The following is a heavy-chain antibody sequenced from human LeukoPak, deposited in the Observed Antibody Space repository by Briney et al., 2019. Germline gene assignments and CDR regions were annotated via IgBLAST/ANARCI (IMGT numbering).Heavy chain of an antibody. CDR2: ISGSSSYI. CDR3: AKDSSSSGKNWFDP. Sequence: GGSLRLSCAASGFTFSSYSMNWVRQAPGKGLEWVSSISGSSSYIYYADSVKGRFTISRDNAKNSLYLQMNSLRAEDTALYYCAKDSSSSGKNWFDPWGQGTLVTVSS. CDR1: GFTFSSYS. V-gene: IGHV3-21*04. D-gene: IGHD1-26*01. J-gene: IGHJ5*02.